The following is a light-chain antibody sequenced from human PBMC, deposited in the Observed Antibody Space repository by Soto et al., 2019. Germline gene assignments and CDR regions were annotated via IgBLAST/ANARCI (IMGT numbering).Light chain of an antibody. V-gene: IGKV1-5*01. CDR1: QSIIPW. Sequence: DIQMTQSPSTLSASVGDRVTIACRSSQSIIPWLAWYQQKPGKAPKLLIYDAATMESGVLSRFSGSGSGTEFTLTISSLQSDDFATYYCQQYNSYSAITFGGGTKVDI. CDR2: DAA. J-gene: IGKJ4*01. CDR3: QQYNSYSAIT.